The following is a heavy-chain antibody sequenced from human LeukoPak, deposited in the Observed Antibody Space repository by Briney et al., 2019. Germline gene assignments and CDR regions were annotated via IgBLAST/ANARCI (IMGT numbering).Heavy chain of an antibody. CDR3: ARARGYYYYYMDV. CDR1: GGSFSGYY. Sequence: SETLTLTCAVYGGSFSGYYWRWIRQPPGKGREWVGEINHSGRTNYNPSLKSRVTISVDTSKNQFSLKLSSVTAADTAVYYCARARGYYYYYMDVWGKGTTVTVSS. V-gene: IGHV4-34*01. CDR2: INHSGRT. J-gene: IGHJ6*03.